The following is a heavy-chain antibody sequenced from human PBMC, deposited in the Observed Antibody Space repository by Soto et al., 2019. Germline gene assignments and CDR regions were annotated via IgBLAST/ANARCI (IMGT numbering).Heavy chain of an antibody. J-gene: IGHJ4*02. V-gene: IGHV3-53*04. CDR1: GFIVRTTY. D-gene: IGHD4-17*01. CDR2: LFSSGNT. CDR3: ARDGVDYGDYVGYFDL. Sequence: EVQLVESGGGLVQPGGSLRVSCAASGFIVRTTYMSWVRQAPGKGLEWVSVLFSSGNTHYANSVKGRFTISRDDSKNTLYLQMNSLRPEDTAIYYCARDGVDYGDYVGYFDLWGQGTLVTASS.